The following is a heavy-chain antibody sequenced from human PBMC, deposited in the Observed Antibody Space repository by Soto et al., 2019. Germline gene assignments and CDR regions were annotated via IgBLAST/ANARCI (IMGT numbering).Heavy chain of an antibody. V-gene: IGHV5-51*01. Sequence: GESLKISCRASGYSFTSYWIAWVRQTPGKGLEWMGITYPDDSDTRYSPSFQGQVTISADKSITTAYLQWSSMKPSDSAIYYCARGGVAARTFDYWGQGTPVTVSS. D-gene: IGHD6-6*01. CDR2: TYPDDSDT. CDR3: ARGGVAARTFDY. J-gene: IGHJ4*02. CDR1: GYSFTSYW.